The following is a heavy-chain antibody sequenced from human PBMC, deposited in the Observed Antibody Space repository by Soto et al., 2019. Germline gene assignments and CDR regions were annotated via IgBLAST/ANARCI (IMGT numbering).Heavy chain of an antibody. V-gene: IGHV1-69*13. CDR1: GGTFSSYA. CDR2: IIPIFGTA. D-gene: IGHD2-15*01. CDR3: HIVVVVAATGWFDP. J-gene: IGHJ5*02. Sequence: ASVKVSCKASGGTFSSYAISWVRQAPGQGLEWMGGIIPIFGTANYAQKFQGRVTITADESTSTAYMELSSLRSEDTTVYYCHIVVVVAATGWFDPWGQGTLVTVSS.